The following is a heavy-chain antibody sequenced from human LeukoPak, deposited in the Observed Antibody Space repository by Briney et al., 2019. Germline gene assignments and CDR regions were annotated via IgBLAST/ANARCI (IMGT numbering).Heavy chain of an antibody. CDR2: ISGSGGST. CDR1: GFTFSSYA. V-gene: IGHV3-23*01. Sequence: GGSLRLSCAASGFTFSSYAMGWVRQAPGKGLEWVSAISGSGGSTYYADSVKGRFTISRDNSKNTLYLQMNSLRAEDTAVYYCASTGGHSSGYYYPGYWGQGTLVTVSS. CDR3: ASTGGHSSGYYYPGY. J-gene: IGHJ4*02. D-gene: IGHD3-22*01.